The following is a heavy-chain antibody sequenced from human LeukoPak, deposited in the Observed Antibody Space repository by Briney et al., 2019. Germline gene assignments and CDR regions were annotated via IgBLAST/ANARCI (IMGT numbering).Heavy chain of an antibody. CDR3: ARSLPRYYYGSGSYINWFDP. CDR2: INPNSGGT. CDR1: GYTFTGYY. V-gene: IGHV1-2*02. J-gene: IGHJ5*02. Sequence: GASVKASCKASGYTFTGYYMHWVRQAPGQGLEWMGWINPNSGGTNYAQKFQGRVTMTRDTSISTAYMELSRLRSDDTAVHYCARSLPRYYYGSGSYINWFDPWGQGTLVTVSS. D-gene: IGHD3-10*01.